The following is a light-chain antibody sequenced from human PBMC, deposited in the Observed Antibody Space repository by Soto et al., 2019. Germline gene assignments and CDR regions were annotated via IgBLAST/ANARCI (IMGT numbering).Light chain of an antibody. Sequence: QAVVTKPASVSGSPGQSITISCTATISDVYDYKYVSWYQQHPGKALKLIIYEVTHRPSGVSSRFSGSKSDNTASLTISGLQAEDEDDYYCSSFTPYSLVVFGGGTQLTVL. CDR3: SSFTPYSLVV. V-gene: IGLV2-14*01. J-gene: IGLJ3*02. CDR2: EVT. CDR1: ISDVYDYKY.